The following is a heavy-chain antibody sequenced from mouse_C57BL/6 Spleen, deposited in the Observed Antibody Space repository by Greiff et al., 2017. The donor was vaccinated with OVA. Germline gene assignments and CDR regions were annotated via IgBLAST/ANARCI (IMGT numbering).Heavy chain of an antibody. Sequence: EVMLVESGGGLVKPGGSLKLSCAVSGFTFSDYGLHWVRQAPEKGLEWFAYIRSGSSTIYSADTVKGRFTISRDNAKNTLFLQMTSLRSEDTAMYDCARAYGSSYGGDYWGQGTTLTVSS. CDR1: GFTFSDYG. J-gene: IGHJ2*01. D-gene: IGHD1-1*01. CDR2: IRSGSSTI. CDR3: ARAYGSSYGGDY. V-gene: IGHV5-17*01.